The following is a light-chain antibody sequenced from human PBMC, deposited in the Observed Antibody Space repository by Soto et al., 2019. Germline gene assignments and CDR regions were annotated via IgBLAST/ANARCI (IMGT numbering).Light chain of an antibody. CDR1: SSDVGSYNL. CDR2: EGS. J-gene: IGLJ3*02. V-gene: IGLV2-23*01. CDR3: CSYAGSSTLV. Sequence: QSALTQPASVSGSPGQSITISCTGTSSDVGSYNLVSWYQQHPGKAPKFMIYEGSKRPSGVSNRFSGSKSGNTASLTISGLQAEDEADYHCCSYAGSSTLVFGGGTKVTVL.